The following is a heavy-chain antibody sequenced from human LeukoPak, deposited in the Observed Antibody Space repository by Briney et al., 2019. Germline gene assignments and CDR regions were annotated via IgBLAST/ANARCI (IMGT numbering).Heavy chain of an antibody. V-gene: IGHV4-59*01. D-gene: IGHD5-24*01. J-gene: IGHJ3*02. Sequence: PSETLCLTCTVSGGSMSPYHWSWIRQPPGKGLEWIGYIYHSGSSNYNPSLKSRVTISIDKSKKQFSLKLISVTAADTAIYYCARVGGMTTINNAAFDIWGQGTMVTVSS. CDR1: GGSMSPYH. CDR3: ARVGGMTTINNAAFDI. CDR2: IYHSGSS.